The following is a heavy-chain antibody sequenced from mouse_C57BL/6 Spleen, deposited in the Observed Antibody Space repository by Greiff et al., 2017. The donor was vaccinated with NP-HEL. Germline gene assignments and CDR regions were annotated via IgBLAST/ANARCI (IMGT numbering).Heavy chain of an antibody. CDR3: ARCSYDSDYYFDY. D-gene: IGHD2-4*01. Sequence: EVQLQQSGPGLAKPSQTLSLTCSVTGYSITSDYWNWIRKFPGNKLEYMGYISYSGSTSYNPSLKSRISITRDTSKNQYYLQMKSVTTEDTATDYCARCSYDSDYYFDYWGQGTTLTVSS. CDR1: GYSITSDY. CDR2: ISYSGST. J-gene: IGHJ2*01. V-gene: IGHV3-8*01.